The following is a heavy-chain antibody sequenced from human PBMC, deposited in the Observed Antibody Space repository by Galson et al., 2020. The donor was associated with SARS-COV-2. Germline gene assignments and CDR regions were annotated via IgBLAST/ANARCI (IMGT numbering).Heavy chain of an antibody. CDR2: IPGSGGTT. D-gene: IGHD3-10*01. Sequence: GGSLRLSCAGSKFRFGEYRMNCLRQAPGKGPEWASTIPGSGGTTYYTDSVKGRFTISRDNSKNMLYLQMDSLRVEATATYTGAKEGEWFGESGWFDPWGKGAMVTVSS. CDR1: KFRFGEYR. CDR3: AKEGEWFGESGWFDP. J-gene: IGHJ5*02. V-gene: IGHV3-23*01.